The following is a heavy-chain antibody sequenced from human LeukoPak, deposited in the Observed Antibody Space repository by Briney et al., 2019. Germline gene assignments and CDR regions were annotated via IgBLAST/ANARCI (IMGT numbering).Heavy chain of an antibody. Sequence: PGGSLRLSCAASGFTFSGSGMHWVRQASGKGLEWVGRIRSKANSYATAYAASVKGRFTISRDDSKNTAYLQMNSLKTEDTAAYYCTMLGDYWGQGTLVTVSS. CDR3: TMLGDY. D-gene: IGHD3-16*01. V-gene: IGHV3-73*01. CDR2: IRSKANSYAT. J-gene: IGHJ4*02. CDR1: GFTFSGSG.